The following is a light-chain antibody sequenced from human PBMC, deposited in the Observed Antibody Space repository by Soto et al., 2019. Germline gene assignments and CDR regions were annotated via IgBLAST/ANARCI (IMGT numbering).Light chain of an antibody. CDR3: ATWDDSLDGPV. Sequence: QSALTQPPSASGSPGQSVTISCTGTSSDGGGYDYVSWYQQHPGKAPKLMIYEVTIRPSGVSDRFSGSKSGNTASLTVSGLQAEDEADYYCATWDDSLDGPVFGGGTKLTVL. CDR2: EVT. V-gene: IGLV2-8*01. CDR1: SSDGGGYDY. J-gene: IGLJ2*01.